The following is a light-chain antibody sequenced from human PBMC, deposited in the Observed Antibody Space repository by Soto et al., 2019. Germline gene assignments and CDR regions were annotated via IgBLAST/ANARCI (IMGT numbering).Light chain of an antibody. CDR3: QQSYNTPRT. Sequence: DIQLTHSPSSLSASVGDGVSITCRTSQPISDYLNWYQQKPGKAPSLLIYTASNLQTGVPSRFSGSGSGTHFTLTISSLQPEDFATYYCQQSYNTPRTFGQGTKVDIK. V-gene: IGKV1-39*01. CDR2: TAS. CDR1: QPISDY. J-gene: IGKJ1*01.